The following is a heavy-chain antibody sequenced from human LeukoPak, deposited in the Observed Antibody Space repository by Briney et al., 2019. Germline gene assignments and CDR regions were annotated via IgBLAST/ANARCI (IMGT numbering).Heavy chain of an antibody. CDR1: GFTFSSYS. D-gene: IGHD3-22*01. Sequence: GGSLRLSCAASGFTFSSYSMNWVRQAPGKGLEWVSSISSSSSYIYYADSVKGRFTISRDNAKNSLYLQMNSLRAEDTAVYYCAGGHYYDSSGYDSWGQGTLSPSPQ. CDR3: AGGHYYDSSGYDS. V-gene: IGHV3-21*01. J-gene: IGHJ4*02. CDR2: ISSSSSYI.